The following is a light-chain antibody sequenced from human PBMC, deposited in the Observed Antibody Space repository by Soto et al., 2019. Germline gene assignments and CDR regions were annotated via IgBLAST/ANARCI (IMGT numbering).Light chain of an antibody. CDR2: GAS. V-gene: IGKV3-20*01. CDR1: QGVGSNY. CDR3: QQYGISPWT. J-gene: IGKJ1*01. Sequence: EIVLTQSPGTLSLSPGERATLSCKASQGVGSNYLAWYQQKPGQAPRPLIYGASSRATGIPDRFSGSGSGADFTLTISRLEPADWAVYYCQQYGISPWTFGQGTTGDIK.